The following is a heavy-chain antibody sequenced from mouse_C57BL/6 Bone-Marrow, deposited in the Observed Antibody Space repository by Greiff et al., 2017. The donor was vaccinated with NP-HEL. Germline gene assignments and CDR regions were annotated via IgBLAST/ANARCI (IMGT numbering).Heavy chain of an antibody. Sequence: QVQLQQPGAELVRPGSSVKLSCKASGYTFTSYWMHWVKQRPIQGLEWIGNIDPSDSETHYNQKFKDKATLTVDKSSSTAYMQLSSLTSEDSAVYYCARSGIYYYGSSYLSFAYWGQGTLVTVSA. CDR2: IDPSDSET. D-gene: IGHD1-1*01. CDR1: GYTFTSYW. V-gene: IGHV1-52*01. J-gene: IGHJ3*01. CDR3: ARSGIYYYGSSYLSFAY.